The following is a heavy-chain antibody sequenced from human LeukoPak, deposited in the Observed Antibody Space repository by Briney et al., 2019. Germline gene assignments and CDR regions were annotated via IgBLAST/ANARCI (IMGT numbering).Heavy chain of an antibody. Sequence: SETLSLTCAVYGGPFSGYYWSWIRQPPGKGLEWIGEINHSGSTNYNPSLKSRVTISVDTSKNQFSLKLSSVTAADTAVYYCARLSQIKDSSGYYFDYWGQGTLVTVSS. J-gene: IGHJ4*02. D-gene: IGHD3-22*01. CDR1: GGPFSGYY. CDR3: ARLSQIKDSSGYYFDY. V-gene: IGHV4-34*01. CDR2: INHSGST.